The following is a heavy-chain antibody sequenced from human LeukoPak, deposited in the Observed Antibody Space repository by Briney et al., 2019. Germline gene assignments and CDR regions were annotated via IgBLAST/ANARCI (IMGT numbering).Heavy chain of an antibody. CDR3: ARERGRGHSYSKGFDY. D-gene: IGHD5-18*01. CDR1: AGSISSYY. J-gene: IGHJ4*02. V-gene: IGHV4-59*01. Sequence: PSETLSLTCTVSAGSISSYYWSWIRQPPGKGLEWIGYIYYSGSTNYNPSLKSRVTISVDTSKNQFSLKLSSVTAADTAVYYCARERGRGHSYSKGFDYWGQGTLVTVSS. CDR2: IYYSGST.